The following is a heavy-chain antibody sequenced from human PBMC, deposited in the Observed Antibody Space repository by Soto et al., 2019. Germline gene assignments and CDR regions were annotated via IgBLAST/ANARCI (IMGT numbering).Heavy chain of an antibody. Sequence: PGESLKISCKGSGYSFTSYWIGWVRQMPGKGLEWMGIIYPGDSDTRYSPSFQGQVTISADKSISTAYLQWSSLKASDTAMYYCASSIAARPIAEYFQHWGQGTLVTVSS. J-gene: IGHJ1*01. CDR3: ASSIAARPIAEYFQH. CDR2: IYPGDSDT. D-gene: IGHD6-6*01. V-gene: IGHV5-51*01. CDR1: GYSFTSYW.